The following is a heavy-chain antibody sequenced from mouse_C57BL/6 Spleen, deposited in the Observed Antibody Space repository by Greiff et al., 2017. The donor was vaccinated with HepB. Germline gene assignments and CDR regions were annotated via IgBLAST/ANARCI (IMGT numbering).Heavy chain of an antibody. D-gene: IGHD1-1*01. CDR2: ISYDGSN. Sequence: EVKLVESGPGLVKPSQSLSLTCSVTGYSITSGYYWNWIRQFPGNKLEWMGYISYDGSNNYNPSLKNRISITRDTSKNQFFLKLNSVTTEDTATYYCARDGSPWYFDVWGTGTTVTVSS. CDR3: ARDGSPWYFDV. V-gene: IGHV3-6*01. J-gene: IGHJ1*03. CDR1: GYSITSGYY.